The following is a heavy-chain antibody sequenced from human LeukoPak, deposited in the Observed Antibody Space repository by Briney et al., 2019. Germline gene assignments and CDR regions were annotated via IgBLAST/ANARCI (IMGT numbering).Heavy chain of an antibody. D-gene: IGHD3-22*01. J-gene: IGHJ4*02. CDR3: ARVSTGFYYDSSGYVGY. CDR1: GYTFTSYG. V-gene: IGHV1-18*01. CDR2: ISAYNGNT. Sequence: EASVKVSCKASGYTFTSYGISWVRQAPGQGREWMGWISAYNGNTNYAQKLQGRVTMTTDTSTSTAYMELRSLRSDDTAVYYCARVSTGFYYDSSGYVGYWGQGTLVTVSS.